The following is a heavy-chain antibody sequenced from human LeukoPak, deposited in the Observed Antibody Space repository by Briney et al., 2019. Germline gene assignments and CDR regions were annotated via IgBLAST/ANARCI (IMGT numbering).Heavy chain of an antibody. CDR2: IIPIFGTA. J-gene: IGHJ6*03. CDR3: ARQPGEHYYYYYMDV. V-gene: IGHV1-69*05. D-gene: IGHD3-10*01. Sequence: GASVKVSCKASGGTFSSYAISWLRQAPGQGLEWMGGIIPIFGTANYAQKFQGRVTITTDESTSTAYMELSSLRSEDTAVYYCARQPGEHYYYYYMDVWGKGTTVTVSS. CDR1: GGTFSSYA.